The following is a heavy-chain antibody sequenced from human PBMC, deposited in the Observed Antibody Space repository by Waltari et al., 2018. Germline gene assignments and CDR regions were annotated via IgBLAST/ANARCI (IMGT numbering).Heavy chain of an antibody. CDR1: GYSFTGNA. V-gene: IGHV1-3*01. J-gene: IGHJ4*02. D-gene: IGHD6-19*01. CDR2: INPRNGNI. CDR3: AREVTGWPPYYDH. Sequence: VKRPGASVKVSCKASGYSFTGNAIDWVRQAPGQSLEWMGWINPRNGNIRYSQKFQGRVTLSRDTSANTVYMELRGLRSEDTAIYYCAREVTGWPPYYDHWGQGILVTVSS.